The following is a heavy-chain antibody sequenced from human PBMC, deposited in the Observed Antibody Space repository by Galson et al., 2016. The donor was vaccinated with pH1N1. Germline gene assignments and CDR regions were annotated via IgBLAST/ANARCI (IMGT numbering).Heavy chain of an antibody. CDR1: GGSLNRGVYF. V-gene: IGHV4-39*07. CDR2: VYYNGRT. CDR3: GRDAATGALDV. Sequence: SVTLSLTCSVSGGSLNRGVYFWAWIRQPPGKGLEWIGLVYYNGRTYYNPSLKSRVTISIDSSKSHFSLNLTSVTAADTAVYYCGRDAATGALDVWGLGTKVTVSS. D-gene: IGHD2-15*01. J-gene: IGHJ3*01.